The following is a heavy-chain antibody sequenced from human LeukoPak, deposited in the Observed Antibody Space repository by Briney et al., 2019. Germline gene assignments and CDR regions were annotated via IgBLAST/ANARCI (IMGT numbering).Heavy chain of an antibody. CDR2: IKSKTDGETT. CDR3: TTDFSGSYPGFNY. J-gene: IGHJ4*02. CDR1: GFTFSSYW. D-gene: IGHD1-26*01. V-gene: IGHV3-15*07. Sequence: PGGSLRLSCAASGFTFSSYWMNWVRQAPGKGLEWVGRIKSKTDGETTDYAAPVKGRFTISRDDSKNTLYLQMNSLKTEDTAVYYCTTDFSGSYPGFNYWGQGTLVTVSS.